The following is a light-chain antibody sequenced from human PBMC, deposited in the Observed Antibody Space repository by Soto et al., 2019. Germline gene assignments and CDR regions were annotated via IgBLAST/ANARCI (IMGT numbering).Light chain of an antibody. CDR2: NAS. Sequence: EIVLTQSPATLSLSPGERATLSCRASQKVTTYLAWYQQKPGQAPRLLMYNASSRASGIPARFSGSGSGTDFTLTISSLEPEDFAVYYCQHRSNWVTFGGGTKVHIK. J-gene: IGKJ4*01. V-gene: IGKV3-11*01. CDR1: QKVTTY. CDR3: QHRSNWVT.